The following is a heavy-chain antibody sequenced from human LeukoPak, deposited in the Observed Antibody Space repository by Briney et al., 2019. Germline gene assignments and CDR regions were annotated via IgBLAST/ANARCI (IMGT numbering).Heavy chain of an antibody. Sequence: GGSLRLSCTASGFTFSDYSMHWVRQAPGKGLEYVSAINHNGVNRHYATSVEGRFTISRDNSKNAVYLQMGSLKSEDMAVYYCARERGGWWYFDVWGRGTVVTVSS. CDR3: ARERGGWWYFDV. CDR2: INHNGVNR. D-gene: IGHD3-16*01. V-gene: IGHV3-64*01. CDR1: GFTFSDYS. J-gene: IGHJ2*01.